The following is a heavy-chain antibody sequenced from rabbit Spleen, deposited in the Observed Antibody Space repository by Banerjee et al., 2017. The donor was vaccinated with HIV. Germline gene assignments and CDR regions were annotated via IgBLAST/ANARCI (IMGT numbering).Heavy chain of an antibody. CDR2: IYPDGSGST. CDR1: GFDFSSGG. J-gene: IGHJ4*01. V-gene: IGHV1S45*01. CDR3: ARETSSGWGVVSYYFNL. D-gene: IGHD4-1*01. Sequence: QQQLVESGGGLVQPGGSLKLSCKASGFDFSSGGVSWVRQAPGKGLEWIGCIYPDGSGSTAYATWAKGRFTISKTSSTTVTLQMTSLTAADTATYFCARETSSGWGVVSYYFNLWGQGTLVTVS.